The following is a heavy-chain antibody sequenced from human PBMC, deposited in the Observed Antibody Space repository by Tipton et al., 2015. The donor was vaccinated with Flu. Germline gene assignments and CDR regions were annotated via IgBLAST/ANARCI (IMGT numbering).Heavy chain of an antibody. J-gene: IGHJ4*02. CDR3: ARDPPSEVIPFDY. CDR2: ISGSGGST. Sequence: SLRLSCAASGFTFSSYSMNWVRQAPGKGLEWVSAISGSGGSTYYADSVKGRFTISRDNSKNTLYLQMNSLRAEDTAVYYCARDPPSEVIPFDYWGQGTLVTVSS. D-gene: IGHD3-22*01. CDR1: GFTFSSYS. V-gene: IGHV3-23*01.